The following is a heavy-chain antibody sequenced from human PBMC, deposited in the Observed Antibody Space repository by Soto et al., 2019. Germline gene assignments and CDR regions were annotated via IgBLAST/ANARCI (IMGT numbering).Heavy chain of an antibody. CDR2: ISAYNGNT. CDR1: GYTFTSYG. D-gene: IGHD3-9*01. CDR3: AREVWTYYDILPQANAFDI. J-gene: IGHJ3*02. Sequence: GASVKVSCKASGYTFTSYGISWVRQAPGQGLEWMGWISAYNGNTNYAQKLQGRVTMTTDTSASTAYMELRSLRSDDTAVYYCAREVWTYYDILPQANAFDIWGQGTMVTVS. V-gene: IGHV1-18*01.